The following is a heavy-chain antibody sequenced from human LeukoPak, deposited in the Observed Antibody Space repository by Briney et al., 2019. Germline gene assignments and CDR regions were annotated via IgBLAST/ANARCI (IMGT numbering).Heavy chain of an antibody. CDR2: IYDNGNT. CDR1: AGSMNLFY. CDR3: ARGLRMAVTGMIWDF. Sequence: PSETLSLTCTVSAGSMNLFYWSWIRQPPGKPLEWLGYIYDNGNTDYRPSLKSRITMSLDTSKNQYSLKVSSMTAADTAVYYCARGLRMAVTGMIWDFWSPGTPVIVSS. V-gene: IGHV4-59*01. J-gene: IGHJ4*02. D-gene: IGHD6-19*01.